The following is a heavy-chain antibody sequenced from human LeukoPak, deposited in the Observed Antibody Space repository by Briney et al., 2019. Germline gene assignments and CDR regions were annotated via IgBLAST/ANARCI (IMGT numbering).Heavy chain of an antibody. Sequence: ASVKVSCKASGGTFSSYAISWVRQAPGQGLEWMGGIIPIFGTANYAQKFQGRVTITADESTSTAYMELRSLRSDDTAVYYCARGDVWGSQIDYWGQGTLVTVSS. CDR2: IIPIFGTA. V-gene: IGHV1-69*13. J-gene: IGHJ4*02. CDR3: ARGDVWGSQIDY. CDR1: GGTFSSYA. D-gene: IGHD3-16*01.